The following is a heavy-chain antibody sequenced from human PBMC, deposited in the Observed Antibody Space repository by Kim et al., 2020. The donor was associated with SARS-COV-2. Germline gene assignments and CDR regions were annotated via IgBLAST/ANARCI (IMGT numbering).Heavy chain of an antibody. CDR3: ARVLIGWANSSGWYRNFDY. CDR1: GYTFTSYG. Sequence: ASVKVSCKASGYTFTSYGISWVRQAPGQGLEWMGWISAYNGNTNYAQKLQGRVTMTTDTSTSTAYMELRSLRSDDTAVYYCARVLIGWANSSGWYRNFDYWGQGTLVTVSS. D-gene: IGHD6-19*01. V-gene: IGHV1-18*01. CDR2: ISAYNGNT. J-gene: IGHJ4*02.